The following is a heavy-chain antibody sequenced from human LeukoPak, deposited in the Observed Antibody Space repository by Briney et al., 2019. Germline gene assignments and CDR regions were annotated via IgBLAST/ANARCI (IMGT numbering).Heavy chain of an antibody. CDR2: IYHSGST. V-gene: IGHV4-4*02. CDR1: GFSFSSYG. CDR3: ARADIVVVVAATSWYFDL. J-gene: IGHJ2*01. D-gene: IGHD2-15*01. Sequence: GSLRLSCAGSGFSFSSYGMHWVRQAPGKGLEWIGEIYHSGSTNYNPSLKSRVTISVDTSKNQFSLKLSSVTAADTAVYYCARADIVVVVAATSWYFDLWGRGTLVTVSS.